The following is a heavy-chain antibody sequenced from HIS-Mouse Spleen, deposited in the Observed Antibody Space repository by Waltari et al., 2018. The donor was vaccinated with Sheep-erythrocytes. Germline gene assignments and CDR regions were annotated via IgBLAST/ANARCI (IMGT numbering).Heavy chain of an antibody. D-gene: IGHD5-12*01. CDR2: IKPGDSAT. J-gene: IGHJ4*02. CDR3: ARLFYVDIVATTLFDY. CDR1: GYSFTSYW. Sequence: EVQLVQSGAEVKKPGESLKISCKGSGYSFTSYWIGWVRQMPGKGLGWMGVIKPGDSATGDSPSFQGQVTISADKSISTAYLQWSSLKASDTAMYYCARLFYVDIVATTLFDYWGQGTLVTVSS. V-gene: IGHV5-51*01.